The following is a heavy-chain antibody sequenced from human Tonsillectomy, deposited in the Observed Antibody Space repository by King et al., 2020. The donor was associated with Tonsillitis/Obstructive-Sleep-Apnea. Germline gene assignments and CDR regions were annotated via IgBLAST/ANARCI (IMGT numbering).Heavy chain of an antibody. J-gene: IGHJ4*02. CDR1: GGSISSYY. CDR2: IYYSGST. Sequence: MQLQESGPGLVKPSETLSLTCTVSGGSISSYYWSWSRQPPGKGLEWVGYIYYSGSTSYNPSLKSRVTISVDTSKNQFSLKLSSVTAADTAVYYCARGYYYDSSGHWGQGTLVTVSS. D-gene: IGHD3-22*01. CDR3: ARGYYYDSSGH. V-gene: IGHV4-59*01.